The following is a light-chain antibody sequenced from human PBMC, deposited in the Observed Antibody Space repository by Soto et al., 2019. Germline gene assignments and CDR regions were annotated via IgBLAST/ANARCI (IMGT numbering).Light chain of an antibody. CDR1: SSNIGSYT. CDR3: AAWDDSLNGPV. CDR2: SNN. J-gene: IGLJ1*01. V-gene: IGLV1-44*01. Sequence: QSVLTQPPSASGTPGQRVTISCSGSSSNIGSYTVNWYQELPGTAPKLLIYSNNQRPSGVPDRFSGSKPGTSASLAISGLQSEDEADYYCAAWDDSLNGPVFGTGTKLTVL.